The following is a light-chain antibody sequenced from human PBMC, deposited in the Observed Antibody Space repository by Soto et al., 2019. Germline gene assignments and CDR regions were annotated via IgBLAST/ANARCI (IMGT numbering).Light chain of an antibody. J-gene: IGKJ2*01. V-gene: IGKV1-39*01. Sequence: DLQMTQSPSSLSASVRDRVIITCRASQSISSYLNWYQEKPGKAPKLLIYAASTLHSGVPSRFSGSGSGTDFTLTISSLQPEDFATYSCQQSFSTPYTFGHGTRLEIK. CDR2: AAS. CDR3: QQSFSTPYT. CDR1: QSISSY.